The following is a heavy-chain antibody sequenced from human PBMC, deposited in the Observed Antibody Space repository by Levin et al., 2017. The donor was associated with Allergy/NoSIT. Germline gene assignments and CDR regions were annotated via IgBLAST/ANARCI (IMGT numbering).Heavy chain of an antibody. CDR1: GFSFRSYG. V-gene: IGHV3-33*01. CDR2: IWYDGSKK. J-gene: IGHJ4*02. CDR3: ATVRGSVGPTPSYYFDY. D-gene: IGHD1-26*01. Sequence: GGSLRLSCAASGFSFRSYGMQWVRQAPGKGLEWVAVIWYDGSKKYYADSVKGRFTISRDNSKNTLYLQMNSLRAEDTALYYCATVRGSVGPTPSYYFDYWGQGTLVTVSS.